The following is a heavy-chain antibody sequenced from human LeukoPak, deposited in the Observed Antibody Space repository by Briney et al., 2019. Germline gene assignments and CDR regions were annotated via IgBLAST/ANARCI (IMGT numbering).Heavy chain of an antibody. D-gene: IGHD5-24*01. V-gene: IGHV1-18*01. CDR2: ISAYNANT. CDR3: ARGVEMATILGNWYFDL. J-gene: IGHJ2*01. CDR1: GYTFTSYG. Sequence: GASVTVSCKASGYTFTSYGISWVRPAPGQGLEWVGWISAYNANTKYAQKLQGRVTMTTDTSTSTAYMELRSLRSDDTAVYYCARGVEMATILGNWYFDLWGRGTLVTVSS.